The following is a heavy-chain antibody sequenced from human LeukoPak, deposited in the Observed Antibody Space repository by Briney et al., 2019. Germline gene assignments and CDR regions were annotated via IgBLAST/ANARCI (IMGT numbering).Heavy chain of an antibody. CDR2: IWYDGSYQ. CDR3: ARGVVATGYYSDY. CDR1: GFTFSDYG. Sequence: PGGSLRLSCAASGFTFSDYGMHWVRQAPGKGLEWVAVIWYDGSYQFYADSVKGRFTISRDNSKSTLYLEMNSPRAEDTAVYYCARGVVATGYYSDYWGQGTLVTVSS. J-gene: IGHJ4*02. D-gene: IGHD2-21*01. V-gene: IGHV3-33*01.